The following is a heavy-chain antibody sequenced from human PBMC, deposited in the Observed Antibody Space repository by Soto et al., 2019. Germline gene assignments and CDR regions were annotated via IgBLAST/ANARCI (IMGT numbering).Heavy chain of an antibody. D-gene: IGHD6-19*01. CDR2: IYLSDSDT. CDR3: ARYSSGWPYCFDY. J-gene: IGHJ4*02. V-gene: IGHV5-51*01. Sequence: GESLKISCKGSGYSFTSYWIAWARQMPGKGLEWMGIIYLSDSDTRYSPSFQGRVTISADKSISTAYLQWSSLKASDTAMYYCARYSSGWPYCFDYWGQGTLVTVSS. CDR1: GYSFTSYW.